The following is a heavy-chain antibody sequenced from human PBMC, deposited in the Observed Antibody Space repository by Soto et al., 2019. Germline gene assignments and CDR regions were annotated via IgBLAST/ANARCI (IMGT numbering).Heavy chain of an antibody. Sequence: DVQLLESGGDLVQPGESLRLSCAASGFIFSDFAMSWFRQTPGKGLEWVSAVSVYGGSTHYADAAKGRFTISRDNSRDTLFLQMNSLRAEDTAVYYCARRPAGDSHWYFDLWGRGTLVTVSS. J-gene: IGHJ2*01. V-gene: IGHV3-23*01. CDR2: VSVYGGST. CDR1: GFIFSDFA. CDR3: ARRPAGDSHWYFDL. D-gene: IGHD2-21*01.